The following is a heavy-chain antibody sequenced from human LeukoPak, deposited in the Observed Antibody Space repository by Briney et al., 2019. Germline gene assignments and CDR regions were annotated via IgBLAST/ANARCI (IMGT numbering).Heavy chain of an antibody. CDR3: AKADILTGPHNWFDP. Sequence: ASVKVSCKASGYTFAGYYMHWVRQAPGQGLEWMGWINPNSGGTNYAQKIQGRVTMTTDTSISTAYMEVSSLTSDDTAVYYCAKADILTGPHNWFDPWGQGTLVTVSS. CDR2: INPNSGGT. CDR1: GYTFAGYY. J-gene: IGHJ5*02. D-gene: IGHD3-9*01. V-gene: IGHV1-2*02.